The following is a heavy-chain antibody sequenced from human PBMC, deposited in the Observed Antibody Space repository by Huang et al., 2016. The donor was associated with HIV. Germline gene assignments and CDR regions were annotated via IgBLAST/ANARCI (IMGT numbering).Heavy chain of an antibody. CDR3: ARDGFADNVSNAFDI. CDR2: IYTGGTT. Sequence: EVQLVETGGGLIQPGGSLRLSCAASGFTVSSNYMNWFRQAPGKGLEWVSVIYTGGTTDYADSVKGRFTISRDNSKNTLYLQMNSLRVEDMAVYHCARDGFADNVSNAFDIWGQGTMVTVSS. D-gene: IGHD3-16*01. CDR1: GFTVSSNY. V-gene: IGHV3-53*02. J-gene: IGHJ3*02.